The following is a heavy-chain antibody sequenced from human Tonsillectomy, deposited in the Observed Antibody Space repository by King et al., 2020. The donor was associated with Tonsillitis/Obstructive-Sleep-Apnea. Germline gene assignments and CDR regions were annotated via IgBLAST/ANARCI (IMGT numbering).Heavy chain of an antibody. Sequence: VQLVESGGGLIQPGGSLRLSCAASGFTVSSNYMSWVRQAPGKGLEWVSVFYSGGSTYYADSVQGRFTIPRDNSKHTLYLQMNSLRAEDTAVYYCARSWGDSGYDFYFDYWGQGTLVTVSS. CDR3: ARSWGDSGYDFYFDY. CDR1: GFTVSSNY. CDR2: FYSGGST. J-gene: IGHJ4*02. V-gene: IGHV3-53*01. D-gene: IGHD5-12*01.